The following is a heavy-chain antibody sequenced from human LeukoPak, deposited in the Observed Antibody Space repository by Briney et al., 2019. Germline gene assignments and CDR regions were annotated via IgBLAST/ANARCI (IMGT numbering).Heavy chain of an antibody. CDR3: ARGSSSWYLRGYWFDP. D-gene: IGHD6-13*01. J-gene: IGHJ5*02. CDR2: TYYRSKLYN. CDR1: GDTVSSNSAA. Sequence: SQTLSLTCAISGDTVSSNSAAWNWIRQSPSRGLEWLGRTYYRSKLYNDSAVSVKSRITINPDTSKNQFSLQLNSVTPEDTAVYYCARGSSSWYLRGYWFDPWGQGTLVTVSS. V-gene: IGHV6-1*01.